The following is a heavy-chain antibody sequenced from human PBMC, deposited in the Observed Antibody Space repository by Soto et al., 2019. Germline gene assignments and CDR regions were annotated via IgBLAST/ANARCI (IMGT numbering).Heavy chain of an antibody. D-gene: IGHD2-21*02. CDR3: ARANCGGDCYSGYYYGMDV. CDR2: IIPILGIA. Sequence: SVKVSCKASGGTFSIYTISWVRRAPGQGLEWMGRIIPILGIANYAQKFQGRVTITADKSTSTAYMELSSLRSEDTAVYYCARANCGGDCYSGYYYGMDVWGQGTTVTVSS. J-gene: IGHJ6*02. CDR1: GGTFSIYT. V-gene: IGHV1-69*02.